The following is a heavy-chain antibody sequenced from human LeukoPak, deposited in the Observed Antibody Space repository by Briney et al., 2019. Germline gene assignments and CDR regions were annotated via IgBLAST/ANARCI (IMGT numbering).Heavy chain of an antibody. J-gene: IGHJ4*02. V-gene: IGHV3-48*02. CDR2: INGGGGSI. Sequence: GGSLRLSCAASGFTVSSYSMNWVRQAPGKGLEWVSYINGGGGSIYYADSVKGRFTISRDNAKNSLYLQMNSLRDEDTAVYYWARATNYGSGLTRNFDYWGQGTLVTVSS. CDR3: ARATNYGSGLTRNFDY. CDR1: GFTVSSYS. D-gene: IGHD3-10*01.